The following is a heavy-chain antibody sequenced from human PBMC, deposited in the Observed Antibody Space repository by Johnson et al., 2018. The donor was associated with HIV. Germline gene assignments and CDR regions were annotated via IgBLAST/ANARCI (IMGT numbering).Heavy chain of an antibody. Sequence: QVQLVESGGGLVQPGRSLRLSCAASGFTFSSYAMHWVRQAPGKGLEWVAVISYDGSNKYYADSVQVRFTISRDNSRNMVYLEMNSLRTEDTAVYYCARGLKGAFDIWGQGTRVTVSS. V-gene: IGHV3-30-3*01. CDR3: ARGLKGAFDI. CDR2: ISYDGSNK. J-gene: IGHJ3*02. CDR1: GFTFSSYA.